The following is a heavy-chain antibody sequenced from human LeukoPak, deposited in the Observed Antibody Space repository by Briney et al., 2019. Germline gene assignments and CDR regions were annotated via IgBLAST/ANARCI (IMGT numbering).Heavy chain of an antibody. CDR1: GYTFTDYY. V-gene: IGHV1-2*02. CDR3: ARDLRYSGSSKDAFDI. CDR2: INPNSGGT. J-gene: IGHJ3*02. D-gene: IGHD1-26*01. Sequence: ASVKVSCKPSGYTFTDYYMHWVRQAPGQGLEWMGWINPNSGGTNYAQKFQGRVTMTRDTSISTAYMELSRLRSDDTAVYYCARDLRYSGSSKDAFDIWGQGTMVTVSS.